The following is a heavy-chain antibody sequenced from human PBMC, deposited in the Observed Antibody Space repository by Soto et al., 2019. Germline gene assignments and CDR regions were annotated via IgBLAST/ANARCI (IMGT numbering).Heavy chain of an antibody. CDR2: ISSNGGTT. CDR1: GFTFNSYA. V-gene: IGHV3-64D*08. CDR3: AKDRTSKTRAFDY. Sequence: GGSLRLSCSASGFTFNSYAMHWVLQAPGKGLEYVSAISSNGGTTYYADSVKGRFTISRDNSKNTLYLQMSSLTAEDTAVYYCAKDRTSKTRAFDYWGQGTLVTVSS. J-gene: IGHJ4*02.